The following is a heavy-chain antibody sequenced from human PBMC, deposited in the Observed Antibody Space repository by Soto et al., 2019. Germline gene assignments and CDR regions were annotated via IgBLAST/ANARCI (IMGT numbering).Heavy chain of an antibody. D-gene: IGHD2-2*01. CDR3: ARGPRYCSSTSCFSGVTWFDP. J-gene: IGHJ5*02. CDR2: ISSYNGNT. Sequence: ASVKVSCKSSGYIFTSYGISWVRQAPGQGLEWMEWISSYNGNTNYAQKVQDRVTMTTDTSTTTTYMELRSLTPDDTAVYYCARGPRYCSSTSCFSGVTWFDPWGQGTLVTVSS. CDR1: GYIFTSYG. V-gene: IGHV1-18*04.